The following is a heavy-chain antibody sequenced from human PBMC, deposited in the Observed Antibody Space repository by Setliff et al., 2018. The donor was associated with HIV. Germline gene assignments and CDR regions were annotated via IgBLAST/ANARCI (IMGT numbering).Heavy chain of an antibody. CDR2: INPNSGDT. V-gene: IGHV1-2*02. CDR3: ARGDNTRDYYYMDV. J-gene: IGHJ6*03. D-gene: IGHD2-2*02. CDR1: GYTFTDYF. Sequence: ASVKVSCKASGYTFTDYFMHWVRQGPGQGLEWMGWINPNSGDTNYTQKFQGRVTMTRDTSISTAYMELSRLRSDDTAVYYCARGDNTRDYYYMDVWGKGATVTVSS.